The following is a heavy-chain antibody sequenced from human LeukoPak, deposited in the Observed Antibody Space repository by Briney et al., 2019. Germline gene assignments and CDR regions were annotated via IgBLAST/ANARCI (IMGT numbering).Heavy chain of an antibody. Sequence: SETLSLTCTVSGGSISSYYWSWIRQPPGKGLDWIGYIYYSGSTNYNPSLKSRVTISVDTSKNQFSLKLSSVTAADTAVYYCARSGGNIVATTGTFDYWGQGTLVTVSS. D-gene: IGHD5-12*01. CDR1: GGSISSYY. V-gene: IGHV4-59*08. CDR3: ARSGGNIVATTGTFDY. J-gene: IGHJ4*02. CDR2: IYYSGST.